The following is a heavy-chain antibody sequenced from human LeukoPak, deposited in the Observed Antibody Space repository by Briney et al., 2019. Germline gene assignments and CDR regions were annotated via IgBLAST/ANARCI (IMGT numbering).Heavy chain of an antibody. V-gene: IGHV4-59*01. J-gene: IGHJ6*04. CDR3: ARSTRRRRGDYYYYGMDV. CDR2: IYYSGST. Sequence: SETLSLTCNVSGGSISSYYWSWIRQPPGKGLEWIGYIYYSGSTNYNPSLKSRVTISVDTSKNQFSLKLSSVTAADTAVYYCARSTRRRRGDYYYYGMDVWGKGTTVTVSS. CDR1: GGSISSYY. D-gene: IGHD1-1*01.